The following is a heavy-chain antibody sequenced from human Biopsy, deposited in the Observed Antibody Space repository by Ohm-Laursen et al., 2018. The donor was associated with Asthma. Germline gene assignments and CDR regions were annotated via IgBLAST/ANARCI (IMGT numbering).Heavy chain of an antibody. Sequence: SSVTVSCKSLGGTFNTYVIGWVRQAPGQGLEWMGGINSVFGTTTYPQKFQDRVTITADDSTSTVYMELSSLRSEDTAVYYCARKAGSCISRTYYSLDFWGQGTLVTVSS. CDR3: ARKAGSCISRTYYSLDF. D-gene: IGHD1-26*01. V-gene: IGHV1-69*01. CDR2: INSVFGTT. J-gene: IGHJ4*02. CDR1: GGTFNTYV.